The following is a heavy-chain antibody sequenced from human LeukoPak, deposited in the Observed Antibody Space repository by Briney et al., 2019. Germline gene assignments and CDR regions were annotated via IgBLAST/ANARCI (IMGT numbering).Heavy chain of an antibody. CDR2: ISAYNGNT. V-gene: IGHV1-18*01. CDR3: ARDPSGSYGDY. J-gene: IGHJ4*02. D-gene: IGHD1-26*01. Sequence: GWISAYNGNTNYAQKLQGRVTMTTDTSTSTAYMELRSLRSDDTAVYYCARDPSGSYGDYWGQGTLVTVSS.